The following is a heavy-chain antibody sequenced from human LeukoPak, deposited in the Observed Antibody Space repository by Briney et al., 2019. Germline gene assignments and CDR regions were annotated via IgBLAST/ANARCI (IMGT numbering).Heavy chain of an antibody. Sequence: GGSLRLSCSASGFPFSSYAMHWVRQAPGKGLEYVSAISDSGGSTYYADSVKGRFTISRDNSKNTLYLQMSSLRAEDTAVYYCASDITSVYCSGGSCYFSRGFDYWGQGTLVTVSS. V-gene: IGHV3-64D*09. D-gene: IGHD2-15*01. CDR3: ASDITSVYCSGGSCYFSRGFDY. CDR1: GFPFSSYA. J-gene: IGHJ4*02. CDR2: ISDSGGST.